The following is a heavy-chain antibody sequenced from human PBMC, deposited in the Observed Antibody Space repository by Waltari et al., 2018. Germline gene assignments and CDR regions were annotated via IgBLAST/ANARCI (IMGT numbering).Heavy chain of an antibody. V-gene: IGHV3-74*03. J-gene: IGHJ6*02. CDR2: ISSDARDT. CDR3: ARVSRRTYRSPVPGRHYYYGMDV. D-gene: IGHD1-1*01. Sequence: EEQLVESGGGLVQPGDSLRLSCAVSGFTFSSYWMNWVRQAPGKGPLVVSRISSDARDTTYADSVKGRFTISRDNAKNTLYLQMNRLRAEDTAVYFCARVSRRTYRSPVPGRHYYYGMDVWGQGTTVTVSS. CDR1: GFTFSSYW.